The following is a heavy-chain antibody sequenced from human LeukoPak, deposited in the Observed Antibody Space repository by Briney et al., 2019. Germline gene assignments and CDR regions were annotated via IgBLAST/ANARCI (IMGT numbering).Heavy chain of an antibody. V-gene: IGHV3-21*01. CDR2: ISSSSSYI. CDR3: ARVGPAAIEGDYYYYYMDV. CDR1: GFTFSSYS. J-gene: IGHJ6*03. D-gene: IGHD2-2*02. Sequence: GGSLRLSCAASGFTFSSYSMNWVRQAPGKGLEWVSSISSSSSYIYYADSVKGRFTISRDNAKNSLYLQMNSLRAEDTAVYYCARVGPAAIEGDYYYYYMDVWGKGTTVTVSS.